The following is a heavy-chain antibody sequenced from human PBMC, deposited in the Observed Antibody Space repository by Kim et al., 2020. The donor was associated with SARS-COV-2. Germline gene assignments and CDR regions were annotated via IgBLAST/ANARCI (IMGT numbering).Heavy chain of an antibody. CDR3: ARDGVSSLAAADQPHYGMDV. V-gene: IGHV3-30*07. D-gene: IGHD6-13*01. Sequence: RFTISRDNSKNTLYLQMNSLRAEDTAVYYCARDGVSSLAAADQPHYGMDVWGQGTTVTVSS. J-gene: IGHJ6*02.